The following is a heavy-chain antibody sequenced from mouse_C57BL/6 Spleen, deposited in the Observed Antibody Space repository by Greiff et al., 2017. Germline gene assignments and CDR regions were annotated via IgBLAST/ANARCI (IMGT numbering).Heavy chain of an antibody. Sequence: QVQLKESGAELVRPGTSVKMSCKASGYTFTNYWIGWAKQRPGHGLEWIGDIYPGGGYTNYNEKFKGKATLTADKSSSTAYMQFSSLTSEDSAIYYCARAYGSSWGYAMDYWGQGTSVTVSS. CDR2: IYPGGGYT. CDR3: ARAYGSSWGYAMDY. CDR1: GYTFTNYW. V-gene: IGHV1-63*01. D-gene: IGHD1-1*01. J-gene: IGHJ4*01.